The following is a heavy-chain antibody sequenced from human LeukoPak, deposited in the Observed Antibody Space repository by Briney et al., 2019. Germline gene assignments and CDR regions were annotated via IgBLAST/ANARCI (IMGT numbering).Heavy chain of an antibody. D-gene: IGHD3-10*01. CDR3: ARKYASGTYPLDY. V-gene: IGHV3-23*01. CDR1: GFTLSSYA. Sequence: PGGSLRLSCVVSGFTLSSYAMSWVRQAPGKGLEWVAATSSSDSGKYHADSVRGRFTISRDNSKNTVYLQMNSLRAEDAAVYYCARKYASGTYPLDYWGQGILVTVSS. J-gene: IGHJ4*02. CDR2: TSSSDSGK.